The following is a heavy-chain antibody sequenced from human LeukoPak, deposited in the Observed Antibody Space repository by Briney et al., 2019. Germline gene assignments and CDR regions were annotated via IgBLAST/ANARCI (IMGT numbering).Heavy chain of an antibody. V-gene: IGHV1-69*05. CDR1: GGTFSSYA. D-gene: IGHD3-9*01. J-gene: IGHJ3*02. CDR3: ARADFDWLLGSGAFDI. Sequence: SVKVSCKASGGTFSSYAISWVRQAPGQGLEWMGRIIPIFGTANYAQKFQGRVTITTDESTSTAYMELSSLRSEDTAVYYCARADFDWLLGSGAFDIWGQGTMVTVSS. CDR2: IIPIFGTA.